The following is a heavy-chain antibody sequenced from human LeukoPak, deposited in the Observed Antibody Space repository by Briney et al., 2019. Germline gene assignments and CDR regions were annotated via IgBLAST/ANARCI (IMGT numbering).Heavy chain of an antibody. Sequence: PGGSLRLSCAASGFTFSSYAMHWVRQAPGKGLEWVAVISYDGSNKYYADSVKGRFTISRDNSKNTLYLQMNSLRAEDTAVYYCARDSGAGGSWGQGTLVTVSS. CDR2: ISYDGSNK. D-gene: IGHD1-26*01. CDR1: GFTFSSYA. J-gene: IGHJ4*02. CDR3: ARDSGAGGS. V-gene: IGHV3-30-3*01.